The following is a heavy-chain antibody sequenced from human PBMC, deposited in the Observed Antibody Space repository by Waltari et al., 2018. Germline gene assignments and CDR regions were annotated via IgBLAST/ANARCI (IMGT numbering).Heavy chain of an antibody. CDR1: GGSFSGYY. CDR3: ARRNYFDY. CDR2: INHSGST. V-gene: IGHV4-34*01. J-gene: IGHJ4*02. Sequence: QVQLPQWGPGLLKPSETLSLTCAVYGGSFSGYYWSWIRQPPGKGLEWIGEINHSGSTNYNPSLKSRVTISVDTSKNQFSLKLSSVTAADTAVYYCARRNYFDYWGQGTLVTVSS.